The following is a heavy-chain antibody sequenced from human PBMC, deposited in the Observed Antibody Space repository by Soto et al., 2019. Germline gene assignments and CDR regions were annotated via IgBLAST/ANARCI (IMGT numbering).Heavy chain of an antibody. CDR2: IRKDGSKT. Sequence: EVRLVESGGGLVQPGGSLRLSCAASGFTFSSDWMTWVRQAPGKGLEWVANIRKDGSKTSYLDSVRGRFTISRDNAQSSLYLQMDSLRSEDTALYYYAKDVSPGTSSLDFDAFDMGGQGTMVTVSS. J-gene: IGHJ3*02. CDR3: AKDVSPGTSSLDFDAFDM. D-gene: IGHD6-13*01. CDR1: GFTFSSDW. V-gene: IGHV3-7*05.